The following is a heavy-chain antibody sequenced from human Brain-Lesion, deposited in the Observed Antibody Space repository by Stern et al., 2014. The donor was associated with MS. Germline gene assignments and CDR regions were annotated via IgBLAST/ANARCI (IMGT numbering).Heavy chain of an antibody. Sequence: VPLVQSGAEVKKPGESLKISCKGSGYRFTSNWIGWVRQMPGKGLEWSGIIWPGDSDTRYSPSFQGQVTISADKSISTAYLQWSSLQASDTAMYYCARRGDSSSSGFDYWGQGTLVIVSS. CDR3: ARRGDSSSSGFDY. CDR1: GYRFTSNW. J-gene: IGHJ4*02. V-gene: IGHV5-51*01. D-gene: IGHD6-6*01. CDR2: IWPGDSDT.